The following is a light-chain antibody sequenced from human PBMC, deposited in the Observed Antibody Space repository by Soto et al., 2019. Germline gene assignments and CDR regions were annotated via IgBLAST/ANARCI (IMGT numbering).Light chain of an antibody. V-gene: IGKV1-5*03. Sequence: DIQMTQSPSTLSASVGDRVTITCRASQSISSWLAWYQQKPGKAPNLLIYKASSLESGVPSRFSGSGSGTEFTLTISSLQPDDFATYYSQKYNSYQLTFGGGTKVEIK. CDR3: QKYNSYQLT. J-gene: IGKJ4*01. CDR2: KAS. CDR1: QSISSW.